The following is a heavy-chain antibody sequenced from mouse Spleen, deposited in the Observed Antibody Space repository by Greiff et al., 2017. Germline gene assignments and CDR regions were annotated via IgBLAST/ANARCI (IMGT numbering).Heavy chain of an antibody. CDR3: AMGIYYYDEGPYAMDY. CDR1: GYSFTGYT. CDR2: INPYNGGT. V-gene: IGHV1-18*01. J-gene: IGHJ4*01. Sequence: VQLQQSGPELVKPGASMKISCKASGYSFTGYTMNWVKQSHGKNLEWIGLINPYNGGTSYNQKFKGKATLTVDKSSSTAYMELLSLTSEDSAVYYCAMGIYYYDEGPYAMDYWGQGTSVTVSS. D-gene: IGHD1-1*01.